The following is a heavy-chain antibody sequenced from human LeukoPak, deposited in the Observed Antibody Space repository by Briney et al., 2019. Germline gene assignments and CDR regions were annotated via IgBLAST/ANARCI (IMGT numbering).Heavy chain of an antibody. CDR3: AREDSDGYLFDY. D-gene: IGHD3-22*01. Sequence: SQTLSLTCAISGDSVSSNSATWDWIRQSPSRGLEWLGRTYYRSKWYNDYAVSVKSRVTINPDTSKNQFSLQLNSVTPEDTAVYYCAREDSDGYLFDYWGQGSLVIVSS. CDR2: TYYRSKWYN. V-gene: IGHV6-1*01. J-gene: IGHJ4*02. CDR1: GDSVSSNSAT.